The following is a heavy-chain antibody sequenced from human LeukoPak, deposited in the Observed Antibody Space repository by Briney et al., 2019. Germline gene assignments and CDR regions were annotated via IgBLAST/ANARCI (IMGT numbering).Heavy chain of an antibody. CDR2: IFYGGST. V-gene: IGHV4-59*12. CDR1: GGSIRSYY. CDR3: AREGQQLVPPFDY. Sequence: SETLSLTCTVSGGSIRSYYWSWIRQPPGKGLEWIAYIFYGGSTNYNPSLKSRVAISIDTSKNQFSLKLSSVTAPDTAVYYCAREGQQLVPPFDYWGQGTLVTVSS. D-gene: IGHD6-6*01. J-gene: IGHJ4*02.